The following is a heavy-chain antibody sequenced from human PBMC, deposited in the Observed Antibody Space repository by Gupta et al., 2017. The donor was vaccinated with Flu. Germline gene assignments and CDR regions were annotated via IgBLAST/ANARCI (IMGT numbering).Heavy chain of an antibody. Sequence: SSYAMHWVRQAPGKGLEWVAVISYDGSDKYYADPVKGRFTISRDNSKNTLFLQMNSLRAEDTAVYYCAKDGGTMVRGGLDYWGQGTLVTVSS. CDR1: SSYA. V-gene: IGHV3-30*18. CDR3: AKDGGTMVRGGLDY. D-gene: IGHD3-10*01. J-gene: IGHJ4*02. CDR2: ISYDGSDK.